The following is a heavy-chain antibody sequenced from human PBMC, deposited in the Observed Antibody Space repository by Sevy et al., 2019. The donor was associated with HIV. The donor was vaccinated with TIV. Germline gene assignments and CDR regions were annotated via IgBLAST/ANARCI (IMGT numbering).Heavy chain of an antibody. CDR2: ISSSGSTI. CDR1: GFTFSSYE. V-gene: IGHV3-48*03. J-gene: IGHJ6*02. CDR3: ARDKGYYDFWSGYYTRAGYYYYGMDD. Sequence: GESLKISCAASGFTFSSYEMNWVRQAPGKGLEWVSYISSSGSTIYYADSVKGRFTISRDNAKNSLYLQMNSLRAEDTAVYYCARDKGYYDFWSGYYTRAGYYYYGMDDWGQGTTVTVSS. D-gene: IGHD3-3*01.